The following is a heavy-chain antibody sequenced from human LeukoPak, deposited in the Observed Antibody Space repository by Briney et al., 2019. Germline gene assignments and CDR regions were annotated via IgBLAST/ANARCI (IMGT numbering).Heavy chain of an antibody. CDR3: ARGEVAQYFQH. V-gene: IGHV1-3*01. J-gene: IGHJ1*01. CDR1: GYTFTSYA. D-gene: IGHD1-26*01. Sequence: EASVKVSCKASGYTFTSYAIHWVRQAPGQRLEWMGYINGGNGDTKYSQNFQGRVTITKDTAATTAYIELTSLRSEDTAVYYCARGEVAQYFQHWGQGTRVTVSS. CDR2: INGGNGDT.